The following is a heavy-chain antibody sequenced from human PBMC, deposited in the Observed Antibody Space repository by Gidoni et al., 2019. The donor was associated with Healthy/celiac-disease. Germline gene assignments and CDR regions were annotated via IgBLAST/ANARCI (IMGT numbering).Heavy chain of an antibody. CDR2: IYWDDDK. D-gene: IGHD3-10*01. Sequence: QITLKESGSTLVKPTQTLTLTCPFSGFSLSTSGVGVGWIRQPPGKALEWLALIYWDDDKRYSPSLKSRLTITKDTSKNQVVLTMTNMDPVDTATYYCALPPTRVPNYYGSGSYMFDYWGQGTLVTVSS. J-gene: IGHJ4*02. V-gene: IGHV2-5*02. CDR1: GFSLSTSGVG. CDR3: ALPPTRVPNYYGSGSYMFDY.